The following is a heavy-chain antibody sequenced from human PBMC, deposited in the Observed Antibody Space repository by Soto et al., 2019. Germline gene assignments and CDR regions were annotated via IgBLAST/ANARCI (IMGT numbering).Heavy chain of an antibody. CDR2: IWYDGSNK. D-gene: IGHD5-12*01. V-gene: IGHV3-33*01. J-gene: IGHJ4*02. CDR3: ARAGDGYNDGLDY. CDR1: GFTFSSSG. Sequence: GGSLRLSCAASGFTFSSSGMHWVRQAPGKWLEWLAVIWYDGSNKYYADSVKGRFTISRDNSKNTLYLQMNSLRAEDTAVYYCARAGDGYNDGLDYWGQGTLVTVSS.